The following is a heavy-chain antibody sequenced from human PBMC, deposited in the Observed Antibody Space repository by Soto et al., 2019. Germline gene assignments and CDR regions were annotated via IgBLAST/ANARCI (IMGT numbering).Heavy chain of an antibody. V-gene: IGHV4-39*01. CDR1: GGSISSSSYY. D-gene: IGHD3-9*01. J-gene: IGHJ6*02. CDR2: IYYSGST. CDR3: VQGIRTITPDYYYYGMDV. Sequence: QLQLQESGPGLVKPSETLSLTCTVSGGSISSSSYYWGWIRQPPGKGLEWIGSIYYSGSTYYNPSLKSRVTISVDTSKNQFSLKLSSVTAADTAVYYCVQGIRTITPDYYYYGMDVWGQGTTVTVSS.